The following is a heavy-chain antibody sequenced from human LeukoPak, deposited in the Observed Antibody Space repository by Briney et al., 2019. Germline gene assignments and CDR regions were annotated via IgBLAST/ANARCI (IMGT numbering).Heavy chain of an antibody. Sequence: NPSETLSLTCTVSGYSISSGYYWGWIRPPPGKGLEWIGSIYHSGSTYYNPSLKSRVTISVDTSKNQFSLKLSSVTAADTAVYYCARDPGPRGVRGVNWGQGTLVTVSS. V-gene: IGHV4-38-2*02. CDR3: ARDPGPRGVRGVN. CDR1: GYSISSGYY. D-gene: IGHD3-10*01. CDR2: IYHSGST. J-gene: IGHJ4*02.